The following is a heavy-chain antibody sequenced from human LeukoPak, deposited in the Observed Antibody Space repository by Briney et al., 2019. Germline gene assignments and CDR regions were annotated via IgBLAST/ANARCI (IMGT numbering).Heavy chain of an antibody. CDR2: ISSSSGYI. CDR3: TRGPPFDP. V-gene: IGHV3-21*01. CDR1: GFTFSTHS. J-gene: IGHJ5*02. Sequence: PGGSLRLSCTASGFTFSTHSMNWVRQAPGKGLEWASSISSSSGYIHYADSVKGRFTISRDNAKNSLYLQMNSLRAEDTAVYYCTRGPPFDPWGQGTLVTVSS.